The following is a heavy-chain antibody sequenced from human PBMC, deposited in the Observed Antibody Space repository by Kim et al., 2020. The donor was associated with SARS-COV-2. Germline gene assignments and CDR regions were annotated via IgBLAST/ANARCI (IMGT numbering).Heavy chain of an antibody. CDR2: IYYSGST. CDR3: ARAEYCSGGSCLYYYGMDV. CDR1: GGSVSSGSYY. V-gene: IGHV4-61*01. Sequence: SETLSLTCTVSGGSVSSGSYYWSWIRQPPGKGLEWIGYIYYSGSTNYNPSLKSRVTISVDTSKNQFSLKLSSVTAADTAMYYCARAEYCSGGSCLYYYGMDVWGQGTTVTVSS. J-gene: IGHJ6*02. D-gene: IGHD2-15*01.